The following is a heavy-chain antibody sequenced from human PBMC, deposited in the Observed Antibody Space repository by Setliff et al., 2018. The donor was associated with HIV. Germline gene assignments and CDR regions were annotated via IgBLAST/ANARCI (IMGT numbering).Heavy chain of an antibody. Sequence: SETLSLTCAVYGGSFTNYFWSWIRQSPGKGLEWIGEINHSGRTKYNPSLKSRAIMSADTSKNQFSLKLSSVTAADTAVYYCARDCSGGTCHSGGGYDTFDFWGQGTMVTVSS. CDR3: ARDCSGGTCHSGGGYDTFDF. J-gene: IGHJ3*01. V-gene: IGHV4-34*10. D-gene: IGHD2-15*01. CDR2: INHSGRT. CDR1: GGSFTNYF.